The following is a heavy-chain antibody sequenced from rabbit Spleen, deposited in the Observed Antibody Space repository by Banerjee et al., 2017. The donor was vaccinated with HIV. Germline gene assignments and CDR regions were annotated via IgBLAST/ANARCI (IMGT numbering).Heavy chain of an antibody. V-gene: IGHV1S45*01. CDR2: IEGGSSTFS. J-gene: IGHJ6*01. CDR1: GISFGISDY. Sequence: QEQLGESGGGLVKPGGTLTLTCKASGISFGISDYMCWVRQAPGKGLEWIACIEGGSSTFSYFASWAKGRFTISKTSSTTVTLQMTSLTAADTATYFCARDTSSSFSSYGMDLWGQGTLVTVS. CDR3: ARDTSSSFSSYGMDL. D-gene: IGHD1-1*01.